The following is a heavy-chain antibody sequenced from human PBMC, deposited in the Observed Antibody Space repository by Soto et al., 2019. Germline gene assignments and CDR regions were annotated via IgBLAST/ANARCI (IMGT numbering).Heavy chain of an antibody. D-gene: IGHD6-19*01. J-gene: IGHJ6*02. V-gene: IGHV1-69*08. Sequence: QVQLVQSGAEVKKPGSSVKVSCKASGGTFSSYTISWVRQAPGQGLEWMGRIIPILGIANDAQKFQGRVTITAYKSTSPAYMELSSLRSEDTAVYYCARDRGSGWYYYYYGMDVWGQGTTVTVSS. CDR2: IIPILGIA. CDR1: GGTFSSYT. CDR3: ARDRGSGWYYYYYGMDV.